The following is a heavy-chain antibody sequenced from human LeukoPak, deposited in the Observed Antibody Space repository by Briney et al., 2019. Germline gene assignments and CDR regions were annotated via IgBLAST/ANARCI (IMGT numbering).Heavy chain of an antibody. J-gene: IGHJ4*02. CDR1: GYTFSGYY. CDR2: INPNTGRT. CDR3: ARGTYYDSSGYSGVRLFDY. Sequence: ASVKVSCKASGYTFSGYYMHWVRQAPGQGLEWMGWINPNTGRTNYAQNFQGRVTMTSDTSISTAYMELNSLRSDDAAVYYCARGTYYDSSGYSGVRLFDYWGQGTLLTVSS. D-gene: IGHD3-22*01. V-gene: IGHV1-2*02.